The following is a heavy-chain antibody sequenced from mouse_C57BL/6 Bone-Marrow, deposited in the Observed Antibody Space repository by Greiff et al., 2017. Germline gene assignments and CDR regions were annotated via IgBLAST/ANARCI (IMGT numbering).Heavy chain of an antibody. Sequence: EVQLVESGGDLVKPGGSLKLSCAASGFTFSSYGMSWVRQTPDKRLEWVATISSGGSYTNSPDSVKGRFTISRDNAKNTLSLQMSSLKSEDTAMYYCARLRGYDGAWFAYEGQGTLVTVSA. V-gene: IGHV5-6*01. J-gene: IGHJ3*01. CDR1: GFTFSSYG. D-gene: IGHD2-2*01. CDR3: ARLRGYDGAWFAY. CDR2: ISSGGSYT.